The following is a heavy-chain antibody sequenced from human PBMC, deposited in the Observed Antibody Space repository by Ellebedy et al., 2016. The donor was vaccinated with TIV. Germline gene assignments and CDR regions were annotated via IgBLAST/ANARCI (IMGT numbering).Heavy chain of an antibody. D-gene: IGHD2/OR15-2a*01. CDR2: IFPADSET. CDR1: GFTFTSSW. Sequence: GESLKISCKASGFTFTSSWIGWVRQKPGKGLEWMGVIFPADSETRYSPSFQGRVTISADKSTRTAHLYLTSLRASDTAVYYCARSPNIATLGPYYFDYWGQGSLVAVSS. CDR3: ARSPNIATLGPYYFDY. J-gene: IGHJ4*02. V-gene: IGHV5-51*01.